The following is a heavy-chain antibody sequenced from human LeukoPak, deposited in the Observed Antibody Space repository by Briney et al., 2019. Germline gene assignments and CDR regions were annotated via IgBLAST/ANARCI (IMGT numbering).Heavy chain of an antibody. Sequence: PSETLSLTCTVSGGSISGYYWTWIRQPPGKGLEWIGYIYYSGSTNYNPSLKSRVTISVDTSKNQFSLKLSSVTAADTAVYYCARGRGSYSNYGMDVWGQGTTVTVSS. V-gene: IGHV4-59*01. CDR1: GGSISGYY. D-gene: IGHD1-26*01. J-gene: IGHJ6*02. CDR3: ARGRGSYSNYGMDV. CDR2: IYYSGST.